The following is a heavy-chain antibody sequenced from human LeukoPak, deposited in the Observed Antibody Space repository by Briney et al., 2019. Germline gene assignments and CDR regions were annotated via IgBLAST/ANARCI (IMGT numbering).Heavy chain of an antibody. J-gene: IGHJ3*01. CDR3: AAGSDLYGFDL. V-gene: IGHV1-8*03. CDR1: GYTFTSYD. CDR2: IVLGSDNT. Sequence: ASVKVSCKACGYTFTSYDINWVRQATGQGLEWMGWIVLGSDNTDYAQKFQQRVTFTRDMSTTTAYMELSSLRSDDTAVYYCAAGSDLYGFDLWGQGTMVTVSS.